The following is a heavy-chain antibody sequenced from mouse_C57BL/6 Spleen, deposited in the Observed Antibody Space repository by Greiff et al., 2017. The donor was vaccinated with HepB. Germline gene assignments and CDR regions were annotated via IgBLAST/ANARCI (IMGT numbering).Heavy chain of an antibody. CDR1: GYTFTSYG. CDR2: IYPRSGNT. V-gene: IGHV1-81*01. Sequence: QVQLQQSGAELARPGASVKLSCKASGYTFTSYGISWVKQRTGQGLEWIGEIYPRSGNTYYNEKFKGKATLTADKSSSTAYMELRSLTSEDSAVYFCARWDWGWDGYDDWFAYWGQGTLVTVSA. CDR3: ARWDWGWDGYDDWFAY. D-gene: IGHD2-2*01. J-gene: IGHJ3*01.